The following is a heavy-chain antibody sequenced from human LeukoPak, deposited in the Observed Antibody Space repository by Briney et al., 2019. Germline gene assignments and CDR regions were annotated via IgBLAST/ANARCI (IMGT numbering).Heavy chain of an antibody. V-gene: IGHV3-15*01. CDR1: GFTFSDAW. J-gene: IGHJ4*02. D-gene: IGHD2-2*02. Sequence: GGSLRLSCAASGFTFSDAWMSWVRQTPGKGLEWVGRIKSNTDGGTTDLAAPVKGRFTISRDDSENALYLQMNSLKTEDTAVYYCTTQLLYEHNFDYWGQGTLVTVSS. CDR2: IKSNTDGGTT. CDR3: TTQLLYEHNFDY.